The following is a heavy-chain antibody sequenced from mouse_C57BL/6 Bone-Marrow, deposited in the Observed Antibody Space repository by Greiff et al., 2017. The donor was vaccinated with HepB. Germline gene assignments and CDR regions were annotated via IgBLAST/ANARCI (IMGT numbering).Heavy chain of an antibody. V-gene: IGHV1-5*01. D-gene: IGHD1-1*01. CDR1: GYTFTSYW. Sequence: EVQLQQSGTVLARPGASVKMSCKTSGYTFTSYWMHWVKQRPGQGLEWIGAIYPGNSDTSYNQKFKGKAKLTAVTSASTAYMELSSLTNEDSAVYYCTRFPAYYYGSSRAGYAMDYWGQGTSVTVSS. CDR3: TRFPAYYYGSSRAGYAMDY. J-gene: IGHJ4*01. CDR2: IYPGNSDT.